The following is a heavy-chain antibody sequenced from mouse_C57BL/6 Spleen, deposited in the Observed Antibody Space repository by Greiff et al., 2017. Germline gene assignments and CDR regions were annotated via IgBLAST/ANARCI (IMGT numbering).Heavy chain of an antibody. CDR3: DRRGLSTVVDYYAMDY. D-gene: IGHD1-1*01. J-gene: IGHJ4*01. CDR2: IWRGGST. V-gene: IGHV2-2*01. CDR1: GFSLTSYG. Sequence: VQLQQSGPGLVQPSQSLSITCTVSGFSLTSYGVHWVRQSPGKGLEWLGVIWRGGSTDYNAGFISRLSISKDNSNSQVFFKMNSRQADDTAIYYCDRRGLSTVVDYYAMDYWGQGTSVTVSS.